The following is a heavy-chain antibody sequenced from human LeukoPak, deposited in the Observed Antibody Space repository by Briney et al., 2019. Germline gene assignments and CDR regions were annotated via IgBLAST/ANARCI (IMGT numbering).Heavy chain of an antibody. V-gene: IGHV3-30-3*01. CDR2: ISYDGSNK. Sequence: PGGSLRLSCADSGFTFSSYAMHWVRQAPGKGLEWVAVISYDGSNKYYADSVKGRFTISRDNSKNTLYLQMNSLRAEDTAVYYCARDGSLLWFGELIVWGQGTLVTVSS. CDR1: GFTFSSYA. J-gene: IGHJ4*02. CDR3: ARDGSLLWFGELIV. D-gene: IGHD3-10*01.